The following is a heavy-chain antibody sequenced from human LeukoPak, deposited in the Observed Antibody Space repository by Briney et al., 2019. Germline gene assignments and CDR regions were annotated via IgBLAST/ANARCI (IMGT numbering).Heavy chain of an antibody. Sequence: PSETLSLTCVVSGGSLSGYYWTWIRQPPEKGLEWIGEINNSGRTKYNPSLMSRVTISVDTSKNQFSLKLSSVTAAETAVYYCARGPPIKYDILTGYYNFDNWGQGTLVTVSS. D-gene: IGHD3-9*01. CDR2: INNSGRT. CDR3: ARGPPIKYDILTGYYNFDN. CDR1: GGSLSGYY. J-gene: IGHJ4*02. V-gene: IGHV4-34*01.